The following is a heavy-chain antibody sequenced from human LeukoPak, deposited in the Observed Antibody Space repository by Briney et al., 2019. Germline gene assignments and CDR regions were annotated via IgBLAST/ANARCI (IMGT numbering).Heavy chain of an antibody. Sequence: GGSLRLSCAASGFTFSSYAMSWVRQAPGKGLEWVSSIGSGGSTYYADSVKGRFTISRDNSKNTLYLQMNSLRAEDTAVYYCAKVETAAAATLRGFDYWGQGTLVTVSS. V-gene: IGHV3-23*01. J-gene: IGHJ4*02. CDR1: GFTFSSYA. CDR2: IGSGGST. D-gene: IGHD6-13*01. CDR3: AKVETAAAATLRGFDY.